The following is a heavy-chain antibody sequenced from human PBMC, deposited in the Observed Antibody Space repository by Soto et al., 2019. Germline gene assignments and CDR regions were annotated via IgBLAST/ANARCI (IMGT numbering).Heavy chain of an antibody. V-gene: IGHV3-48*03. CDR3: ARDRPSYEERYFDL. D-gene: IGHD5-12*01. Sequence: EVQLVESGGGLVQPGGSLRLSCAASGFTFSSYEMNWVRQAPGKGLEWVSYISSSGSTIYYADSVKGRFTISRDNAKNSLYLQMNSLRAEDTAVYYCARDRPSYEERYFDLWGRGTLVTVSS. CDR2: ISSSGSTI. J-gene: IGHJ2*01. CDR1: GFTFSSYE.